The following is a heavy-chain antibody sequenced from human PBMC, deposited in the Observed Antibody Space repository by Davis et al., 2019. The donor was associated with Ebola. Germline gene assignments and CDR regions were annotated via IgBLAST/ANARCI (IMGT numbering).Heavy chain of an antibody. D-gene: IGHD6-19*01. CDR3: ARASFGYNSGWYADY. CDR2: VHVGNGNT. J-gene: IGHJ4*02. CDR1: GFTLTKYA. Sequence: ASVKVSCKASGFTLTKYAIHWVRQAPGQRLEWMGWVHVGNGNTKYSQRFQGRVTITTDTSASTVYLDLTSLRSEDTAVFYCARASFGYNSGWYADYWGQGTLVTVSS. V-gene: IGHV1-3*01.